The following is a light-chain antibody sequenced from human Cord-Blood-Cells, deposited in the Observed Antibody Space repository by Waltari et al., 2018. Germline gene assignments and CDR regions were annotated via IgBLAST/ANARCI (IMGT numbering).Light chain of an antibody. Sequence: QSALTQTASLSASPGQSITISCTGSRPDVGSDNLVSWYQQHPGKAPKLMIYEGSKRPSGVSNRFSGSKSGNTASLTISGLQAEDEADYYCCSYAGSSTWVFGGGTKLTVL. V-gene: IGLV2-23*01. CDR1: RPDVGSDNL. CDR2: EGS. CDR3: CSYAGSSTWV. J-gene: IGLJ3*02.